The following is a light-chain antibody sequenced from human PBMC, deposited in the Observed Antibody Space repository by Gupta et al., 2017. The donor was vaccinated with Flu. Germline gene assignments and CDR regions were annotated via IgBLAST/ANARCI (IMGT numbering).Light chain of an antibody. Sequence: QSVLTQPPSASGTPGQRVTISCSGRSPNAGRNYVYWYHQLPGTAAQLLIYNDHQRPSGVPDRFSGSKSGTSASLAISGRRSEDEADYYCAAWDDSLGGLYVFGTGTKVTVL. J-gene: IGLJ1*01. V-gene: IGLV1-47*01. CDR3: AAWDDSLGGLYV. CDR2: NDH. CDR1: SPNAGRNY.